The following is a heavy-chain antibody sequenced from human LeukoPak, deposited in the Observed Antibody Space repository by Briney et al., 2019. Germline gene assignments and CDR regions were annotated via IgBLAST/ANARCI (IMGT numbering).Heavy chain of an antibody. D-gene: IGHD2-2*01. V-gene: IGHV4-30-2*01. CDR1: GGSISSGGYS. CDR2: IYHSGST. Sequence: PSETLPLTCAVSGGSISSGGYSWSWIRQPPGKGLEWIGYIYHSGSTYYNPSLKSRVTISVDRSKNQFSLKLSSVTAADTAVYYCARVYQLLTSYFDYWGQGTLVTVSS. J-gene: IGHJ4*02. CDR3: ARVYQLLTSYFDY.